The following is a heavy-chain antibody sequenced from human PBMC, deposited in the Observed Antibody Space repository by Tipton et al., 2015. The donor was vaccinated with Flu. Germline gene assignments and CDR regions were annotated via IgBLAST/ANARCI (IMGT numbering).Heavy chain of an antibody. CDR3: AKDKEGGWTYFDY. CDR1: GFTFDDYA. Sequence: SLRLSCAASGFTFDDYAMHWVRQAPGKGLEWVSGISWNSGSIGYADSVKGRFTISRDNAKNSLYLQMNSLRAEDTALYYCAKDKEGGWTYFDYRGQGTLVTVSS. V-gene: IGHV3-9*01. J-gene: IGHJ4*02. CDR2: ISWNSGSI. D-gene: IGHD6-19*01.